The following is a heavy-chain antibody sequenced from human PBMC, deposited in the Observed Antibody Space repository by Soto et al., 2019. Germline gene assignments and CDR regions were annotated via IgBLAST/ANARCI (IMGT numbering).Heavy chain of an antibody. CDR2: IIPIFGTT. D-gene: IGHD4-17*01. CDR1: GGSFSNYA. J-gene: IGHJ4*02. Sequence: QVQLVQSGAEVKKPGSSVKVSCKASGGSFSNYAITWVRQAPGQGLEWMGGIIPIFGTTDSAQKFQGRVTITADKSTDTAYMELNSLRTDDTAVYYCAIRLGLTTVVTFYDSWGQGTLVTVSS. CDR3: AIRLGLTTVVTFYDS. V-gene: IGHV1-69*14.